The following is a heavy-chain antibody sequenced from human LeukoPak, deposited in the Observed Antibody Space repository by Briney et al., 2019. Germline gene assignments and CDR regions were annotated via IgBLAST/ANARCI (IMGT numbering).Heavy chain of an antibody. CDR2: IRYDGSNK. CDR3: AKDLHTLGFEMVIHY. D-gene: IGHD3-3*01. Sequence: GGSLRLSCAASGFTFSSYGMHWVRQAPGKGLEWVAFIRYDGSNKYYADSVKGRFTISRDNSKNTLYLQMNSLRAEDTAVYYCAKDLHTLGFEMVIHYWGQGTLVTVSS. J-gene: IGHJ4*02. V-gene: IGHV3-30*02. CDR1: GFTFSSYG.